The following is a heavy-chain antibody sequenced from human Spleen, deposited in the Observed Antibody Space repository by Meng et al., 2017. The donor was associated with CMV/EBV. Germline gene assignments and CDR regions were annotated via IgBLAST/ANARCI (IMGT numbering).Heavy chain of an antibody. CDR1: GGSFSGYY. Sequence: GSLRLSCAVYGGSFSGYYWSWIRQPPGKGLEWIGEINHSGSTNYNPSLKSRVTISVDTSKNQFSLKLSSVTAADTAVYYCARGDGSYSADWFDPWGQGTLVTVSS. V-gene: IGHV4-34*01. D-gene: IGHD1-26*01. CDR2: INHSGST. J-gene: IGHJ5*02. CDR3: ARGDGSYSADWFDP.